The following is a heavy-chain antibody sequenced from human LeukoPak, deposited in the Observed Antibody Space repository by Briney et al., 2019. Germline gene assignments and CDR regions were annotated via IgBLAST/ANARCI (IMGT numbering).Heavy chain of an antibody. Sequence: ASVKVSCKASGYTFTGYYMHWVRQAPGQGLEWMGWINPNSGGTNYAQKFQGRVTMTRDTSISTAYMELSRLRSDDTAVHYCAREGGYSYGRRGAFDIWGQGTMVTVSS. V-gene: IGHV1-2*02. CDR1: GYTFTGYY. CDR2: INPNSGGT. D-gene: IGHD5-18*01. CDR3: AREGGYSYGRRGAFDI. J-gene: IGHJ3*02.